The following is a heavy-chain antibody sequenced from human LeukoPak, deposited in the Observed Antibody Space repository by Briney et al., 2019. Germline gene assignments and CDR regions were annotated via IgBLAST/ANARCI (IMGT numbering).Heavy chain of an antibody. Sequence: PGGSLRLSCAASGFTVSSNYMSWVRQAPGKGLEWVSVIYSGGSTYYADSVKGRFTISRDNSKNTLYLQMNSLRAEDTAVYYCARDLDSSGYYYAYWGQGSLVTVSS. CDR2: IYSGGST. D-gene: IGHD3-22*01. CDR3: ARDLDSSGYYYAY. J-gene: IGHJ4*02. CDR1: GFTVSSNY. V-gene: IGHV3-53*01.